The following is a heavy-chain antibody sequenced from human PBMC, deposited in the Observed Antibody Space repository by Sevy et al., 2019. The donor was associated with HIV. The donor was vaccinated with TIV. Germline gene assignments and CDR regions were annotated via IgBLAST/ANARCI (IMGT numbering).Heavy chain of an antibody. CDR1: GYTLTALS. J-gene: IGHJ4*02. CDR3: VTDIVVGRDY. CDR2: FDEEGEI. Sequence: ASVKVACKVSGYTLTALSMHWVRQPPGKGLEWLGGFDEEGEIMYAQKIQGRVTMTEDTSTDTAYMELSSLRSKDTAMYYWVTDIVVGRDYWGQGTLFTVPS. D-gene: IGHD2-2*01. V-gene: IGHV1-24*01.